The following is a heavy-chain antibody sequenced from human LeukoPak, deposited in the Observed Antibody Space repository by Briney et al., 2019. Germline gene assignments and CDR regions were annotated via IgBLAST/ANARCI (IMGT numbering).Heavy chain of an antibody. CDR2: ISGSGGST. J-gene: IGHJ4*02. CDR1: GFTFSSYA. V-gene: IGHV3-23*01. D-gene: IGHD3-22*01. Sequence: GGSLRLSCAASGFTFSSYAMSWVRQAPGKGLEWVSAISGSGGSTYYADSVKGRFPISRDNSKNTLYLQMNSLRAEDTAVYYCAKEVGDSSGYRDYFDYWGQGTLVTVSS. CDR3: AKEVGDSSGYRDYFDY.